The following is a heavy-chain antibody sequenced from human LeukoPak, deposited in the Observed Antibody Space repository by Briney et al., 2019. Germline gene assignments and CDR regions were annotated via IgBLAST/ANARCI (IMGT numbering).Heavy chain of an antibody. CDR3: ARGGGYSYGLRGWYNWFDP. V-gene: IGHV4-34*01. Sequence: SETLSLTCAVYGGSFSGYYWSWIRQPPGKGLEWIGEINHSGSTNYNPSLKSRVTISVDTSKNQFSLKLSSVTAADTAVCYCARGGGYSYGLRGWYNWFDPWGQGTLVTVSS. CDR1: GGSFSGYY. J-gene: IGHJ5*02. CDR2: INHSGST. D-gene: IGHD5-18*01.